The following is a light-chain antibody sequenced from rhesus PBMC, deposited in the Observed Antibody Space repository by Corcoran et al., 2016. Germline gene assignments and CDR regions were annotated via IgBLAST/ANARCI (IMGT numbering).Light chain of an antibody. CDR2: RAS. CDR3: QQGYNSPWT. Sequence: DIQMTQSPSSLSASVGDRVTITCQASQSLSNYLNWYQQKPGKIPKLLIYRASSLQSGIPSRFSGSGSGTVFTLTISSLQPEDFATYYCQQGYNSPWTFGQGTKVEIK. J-gene: IGKJ1*01. CDR1: QSLSNY. V-gene: IGKV1S9*01.